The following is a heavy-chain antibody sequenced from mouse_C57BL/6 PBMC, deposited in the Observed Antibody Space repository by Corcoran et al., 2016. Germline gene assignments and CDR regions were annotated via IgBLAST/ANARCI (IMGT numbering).Heavy chain of an antibody. Sequence: EVQLLESGGGLVQPGGSLRLSCAASGFTFRNYPLSWVRQSPGKGLEWVSAISGSDGSTYYADSVKGRFTISRDNAKNTLYLQMNSLRAEDTAVYYCAKDLRDSSRYYYYYFDYWG. D-gene: IGHD1-1*01. CDR2: ISGSDGST. CDR1: GFTFRNYP. J-gene: IGHJ2*01. V-gene: IGHV5-9*04. CDR3: AKDLRDSSRYYYYYFDY.